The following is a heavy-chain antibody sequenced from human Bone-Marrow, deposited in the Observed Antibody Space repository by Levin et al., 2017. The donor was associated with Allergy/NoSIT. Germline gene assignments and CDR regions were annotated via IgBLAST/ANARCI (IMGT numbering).Heavy chain of an antibody. CDR2: IYYSGST. CDR1: GGSITSGSY. Sequence: SETLSLTCTVSGGSITSGSYWNWIRQHPGKGLEWIGYIYYSGSTSYNPSLKSRLSLSVDMSGNQFSLKLSSVTAADTTVYYCASGTGYSGGWYFDYWGQGTLVTVSS. J-gene: IGHJ4*02. V-gene: IGHV4-31*03. CDR3: ASGTGYSGGWYFDY. D-gene: IGHD6-19*01.